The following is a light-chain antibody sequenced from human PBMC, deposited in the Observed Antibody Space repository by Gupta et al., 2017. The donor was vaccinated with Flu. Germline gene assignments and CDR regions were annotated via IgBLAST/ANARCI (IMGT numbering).Light chain of an antibody. V-gene: IGLV2-11*01. CDR2: DAS. CDR3: CSYAGSYTHVV. CDR1: SSDVGGYNY. Sequence: QSALTQPRSVSGSPGQSVTISCTGPSSDVGGYNYVSWYQQHPGKAPKLMIYDASKRPSGVPDRFSGSKSGNTASLTISGLQAEDEADYYCCSYAGSYTHVVFGGGTKLTVL. J-gene: IGLJ2*01.